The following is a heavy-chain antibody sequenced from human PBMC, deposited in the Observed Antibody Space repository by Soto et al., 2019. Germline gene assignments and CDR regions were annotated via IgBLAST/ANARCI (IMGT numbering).Heavy chain of an antibody. Sequence: QVQLLESGPGLVKPSQTLSLTCAVSGGSISTGGYYWSWLRQHPGKGLEWFGDIYYSGSTSYNSSLQSRVTISVDMSSNRSSLSLRSVTAADTAVYYCARDRWGCDFDYWGKGALVTVSS. CDR1: GGSISTGGYY. V-gene: IGHV4-31*11. J-gene: IGHJ4*02. CDR2: IYYSGST. CDR3: ARDRWGCDFDY. D-gene: IGHD3-16*01.